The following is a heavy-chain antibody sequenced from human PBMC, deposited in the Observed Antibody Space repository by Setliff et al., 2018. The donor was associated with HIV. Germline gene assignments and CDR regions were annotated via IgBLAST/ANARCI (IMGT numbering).Heavy chain of an antibody. Sequence: GGSLRLSCAASEFTFSSYAMSWVRQAPGKGLEWVSSISVSGGSTYYADSVKGRFTISRDNSKNTLSLQMNSLRAEDTAVYYCAKNREIKKFWSGIDYWGQGTLVTVSS. D-gene: IGHD3-3*01. CDR1: EFTFSSYA. CDR3: AKNREIKKFWSGIDY. V-gene: IGHV3-23*01. J-gene: IGHJ4*02. CDR2: ISVSGGST.